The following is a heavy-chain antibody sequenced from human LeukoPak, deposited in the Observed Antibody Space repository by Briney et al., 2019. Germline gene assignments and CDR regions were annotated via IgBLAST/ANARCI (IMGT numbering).Heavy chain of an antibody. D-gene: IGHD2-15*01. CDR3: VKEGYSHTSNYFDN. CDR2: ISGDGVST. Sequence: GGSLRLSCAASGFMFDDSAMHWVRQAPGKGLEWVSLISGDGVSTFYADSVKGRFTISRDNSKNSLSLQMDSLTTEDTALYYCVKEGYSHTSNYFDNWGQGILVTVSS. V-gene: IGHV3-43*02. CDR1: GFMFDDSA. J-gene: IGHJ4*02.